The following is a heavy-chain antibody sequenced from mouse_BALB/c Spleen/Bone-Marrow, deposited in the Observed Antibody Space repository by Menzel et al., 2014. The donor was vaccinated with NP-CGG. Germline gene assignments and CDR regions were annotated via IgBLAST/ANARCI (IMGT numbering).Heavy chain of an antibody. J-gene: IGHJ4*01. CDR1: GFSLXGYG. CDR3: AREPHYYAMDY. Sequence: VKLMESGPGLVAPSQSLSITCTVSGFSLXGYGVNWVRQPPGKGLEWLGMIWGDGSTDYNSALKSRLSISKDNSKSQVFLKMNSLQTDDTARYYCAREPHYYAMDYWGQGTSATVSS. CDR2: IWGDGST. V-gene: IGHV2-6-7*01.